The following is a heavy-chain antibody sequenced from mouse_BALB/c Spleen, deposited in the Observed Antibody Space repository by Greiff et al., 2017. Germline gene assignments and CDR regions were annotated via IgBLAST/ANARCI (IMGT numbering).Heavy chain of an antibody. CDR3: ARKGLTGNWFAY. CDR1: GYTFTSYT. V-gene: IGHV1-4*02. Sequence: VQLQQSAAELARPGASVKMSCKASGYTFTSYTMHWVKQRPGQGLEWIGYINPSSGYTEYNQKFKDKTTLTADKSSSTAYMQLSSLTSEDSAVYYCARKGLTGNWFAYWGQGTLVTVSA. J-gene: IGHJ3*01. D-gene: IGHD4-1*01. CDR2: INPSSGYT.